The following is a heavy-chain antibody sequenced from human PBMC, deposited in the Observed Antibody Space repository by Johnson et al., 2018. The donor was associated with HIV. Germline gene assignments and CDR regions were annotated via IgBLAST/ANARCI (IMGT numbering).Heavy chain of an antibody. V-gene: IGHV3-11*04. D-gene: IGHD2-21*02. J-gene: IGHJ3*01. CDR3: ARDGGDRVTRGSCDV. Sequence: QVQLVESGGGLVKPGGSLRLSCAASGFSFSDYYMSWIRQAPGKGLEWVSYISGSGTNIYYADSVKGRFTISRDNAKKSLFLQMNRLRAEDTAVYYCARDGGDRVTRGSCDVGGQGTVVTVSA. CDR1: GFSFSDYY. CDR2: ISGSGTNI.